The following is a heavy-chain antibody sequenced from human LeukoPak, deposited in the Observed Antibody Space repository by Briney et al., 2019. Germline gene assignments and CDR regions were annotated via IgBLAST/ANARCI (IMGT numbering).Heavy chain of an antibody. CDR3: AKDSGYSYGQHGP. V-gene: IGHV3-48*03. Sequence: GGSLRLSCAASGFTFSNYEMNWVRQAPGEGLEWGSYMSSTGNTIYYADSVKGRFTISRDNAKNSLFLQMNSLRAEDTAVYYCAKDSGYSYGQHGPWGQGALVTVSS. D-gene: IGHD5-18*01. CDR1: GFTFSNYE. CDR2: MSSTGNTI. J-gene: IGHJ5*02.